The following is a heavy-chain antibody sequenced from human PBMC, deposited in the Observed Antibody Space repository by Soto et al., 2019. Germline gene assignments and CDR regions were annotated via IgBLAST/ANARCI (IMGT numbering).Heavy chain of an antibody. CDR3: ARPAWGLWFGYMDV. J-gene: IGHJ6*03. CDR1: GFTVSGNY. D-gene: IGHD3-10*01. Sequence: EVQLVESGGGLVQPGGSLRLSCAVSGFTVSGNYMSWVRQAPGKGLEWVSVLYSGGTTYYADSVKGRFTISRHNSNNTLFLQMVSLRVDDTAIYYCARPAWGLWFGYMDVWGKGTTVTVSS. V-gene: IGHV3-53*04. CDR2: LYSGGTT.